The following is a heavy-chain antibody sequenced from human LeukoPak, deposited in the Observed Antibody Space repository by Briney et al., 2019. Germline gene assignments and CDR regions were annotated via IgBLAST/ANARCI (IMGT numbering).Heavy chain of an antibody. CDR1: GGSISSYY. J-gene: IGHJ6*02. V-gene: IGHV4-4*07. D-gene: IGHD1-26*01. CDR3: ARELVVGATLGTFYYGMDV. CDR2: IYTSGST. Sequence: SETLSLTCTVSGGSISSYYWSWIRQPAGKGLEWIGRIYTSGSTNYNPSLKSRVTMSVDTSKNQFSLKLSSVTAADTAVYYCARELVVGATLGTFYYGMDVWGQGTTVTVSS.